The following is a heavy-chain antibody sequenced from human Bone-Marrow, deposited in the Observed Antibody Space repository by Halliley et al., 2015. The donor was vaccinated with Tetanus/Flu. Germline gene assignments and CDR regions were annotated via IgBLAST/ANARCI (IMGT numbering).Heavy chain of an antibody. V-gene: IGHV3-23*01. CDR3: AKDIQSTY. J-gene: IGHJ4*02. Sequence: KGLEWVSIISFNGGSTYLADSVKGRFTISRDNSKNTLYLQMSNLRAEDTAMYYCAKDIQSTYWGQGTLVTVSS. CDR2: ISFNGGST.